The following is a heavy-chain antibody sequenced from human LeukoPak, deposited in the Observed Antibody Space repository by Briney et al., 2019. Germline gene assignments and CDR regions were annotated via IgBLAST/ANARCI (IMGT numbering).Heavy chain of an antibody. CDR2: IYYSGIT. CDR1: GGPISSNSSS. V-gene: IGHV4-39*02. CDR3: ARRVAVAGYYFYYGLDV. D-gene: IGHD6-19*01. Sequence: SETLSLTCTVSGGPISSNSSSWGWVRQPPGKGLEWIGSIYYSGITYNNPSLKSRVTLSVDTSKNHFSLRLGSVTAADTAIYYCARRVAVAGYYFYYGLDVWGQGTTVTVSS. J-gene: IGHJ6*02.